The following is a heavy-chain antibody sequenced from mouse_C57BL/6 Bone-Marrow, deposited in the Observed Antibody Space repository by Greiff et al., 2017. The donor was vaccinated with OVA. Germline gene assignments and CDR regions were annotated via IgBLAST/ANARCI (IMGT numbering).Heavy chain of an antibody. V-gene: IGHV3-8*01. CDR1: GYSITSDY. CDR3: SSWALAY. CDR2: ISYSGST. J-gene: IGHJ3*01. Sequence: EVQLQESGPGLAKPSQTLSLTCSVTGYSITSDYLNWVRKFPGNNLEYMGYISYSGSTYYNPSLISRISITRATSKNQYYLQLNSVATEDTSTYYCSSWALAYWGQGTLVTVSA. D-gene: IGHD4-1*01.